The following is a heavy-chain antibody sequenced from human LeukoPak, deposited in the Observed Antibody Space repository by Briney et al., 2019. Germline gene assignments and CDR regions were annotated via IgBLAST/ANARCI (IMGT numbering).Heavy chain of an antibody. CDR3: ARVRNNWNYFSARNNWFDP. J-gene: IGHJ5*02. Sequence: SETLSLTCAVSGYSMSSGYYWGWIRQPPGKGLEWIGSIYHSGSTYYNPSLKSRVTISVDTSKNQFSLKLSSVTAADTAVYYCARVRNNWNYFSARNNWFDPWGQGTLVTVSS. V-gene: IGHV4-38-2*01. D-gene: IGHD1-7*01. CDR2: IYHSGST. CDR1: GYSMSSGYY.